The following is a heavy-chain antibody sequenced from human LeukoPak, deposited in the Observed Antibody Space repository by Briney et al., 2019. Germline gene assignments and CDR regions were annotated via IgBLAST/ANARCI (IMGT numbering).Heavy chain of an antibody. CDR2: INTNTGNP. CDR1: GYTFTNYA. Sequence: ASVKVSRKASGYTFTNYAMNWVRQAPGQGLEWMGWINTNTGNPTYAQGFAGRFVFCLDTSVNTAYLQITSLTAEDTAVYYCARGRDGYIYYWGQGTLVTVSS. J-gene: IGHJ4*02. V-gene: IGHV7-4-1*02. D-gene: IGHD5-24*01. CDR3: ARGRDGYIYY.